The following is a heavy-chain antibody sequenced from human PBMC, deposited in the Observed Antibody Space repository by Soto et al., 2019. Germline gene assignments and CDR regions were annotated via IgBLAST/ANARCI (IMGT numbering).Heavy chain of an antibody. V-gene: IGHV3-33*01. CDR3: ARDLLSYYGSGSYYWNAFDI. Sequence: GGSLRLSCAASGFTFSSYGMHWVRQAPGKGLEWVAVIWYDGSNKYYADSVKGRFTISRDNAKNSLYLQMNSLRAEDTAVYYCARDLLSYYGSGSYYWNAFDIWGQGTMVTVSS. CDR1: GFTFSSYG. CDR2: IWYDGSNK. J-gene: IGHJ3*02. D-gene: IGHD3-10*01.